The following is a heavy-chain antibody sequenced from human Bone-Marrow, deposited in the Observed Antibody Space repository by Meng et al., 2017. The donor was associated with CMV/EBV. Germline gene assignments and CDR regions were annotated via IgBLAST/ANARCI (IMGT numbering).Heavy chain of an antibody. Sequence: GGSLRLSCAASGFTFSSYAMHWVRQAPGKGLEWVAVISYDGSSKYYADFVKGRFTISRDNSKNTLFLQMDSLRAEDTAMYYCARDKSTFNYYDSSGYSLWGQGTLVTVSS. V-gene: IGHV3-30-3*01. CDR3: ARDKSTFNYYDSSGYSL. D-gene: IGHD3-22*01. CDR2: ISYDGSSK. CDR1: GFTFSSYA. J-gene: IGHJ4*02.